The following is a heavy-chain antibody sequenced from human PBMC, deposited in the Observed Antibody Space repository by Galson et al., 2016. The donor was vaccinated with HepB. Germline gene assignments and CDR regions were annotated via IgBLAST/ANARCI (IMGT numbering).Heavy chain of an antibody. D-gene: IGHD4-17*01. V-gene: IGHV3-23*01. CDR2: VVGAGDRA. CDR3: AKVPPDYGDAG. CDR1: GFTFSSYA. J-gene: IGHJ4*02. Sequence: SLRLSCAASGFTFSSYAMSWVRQAPGKGLEWVSGVVGAGDRAYYADSVKGRFTASRDNPKNTLYLQMDSLRAEDTAVYYCAKVPPDYGDAGWGQGTLVTVSS.